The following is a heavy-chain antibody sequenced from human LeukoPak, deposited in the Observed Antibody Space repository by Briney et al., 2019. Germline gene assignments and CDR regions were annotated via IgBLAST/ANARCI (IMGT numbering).Heavy chain of an antibody. CDR3: AKDGGYDFDY. D-gene: IGHD5-12*01. CDR2: ISGGGDST. Sequence: PGGSLRLSCAASGFTFSSYWMHWVRQAPGKGLEWVSAISGGGDSTYYADSVKGRFTISRDNSKNTLYLQMNSLRAEDTAVYYCAKDGGYDFDYWGQGTLVTVSS. V-gene: IGHV3-23*01. J-gene: IGHJ4*02. CDR1: GFTFSSYW.